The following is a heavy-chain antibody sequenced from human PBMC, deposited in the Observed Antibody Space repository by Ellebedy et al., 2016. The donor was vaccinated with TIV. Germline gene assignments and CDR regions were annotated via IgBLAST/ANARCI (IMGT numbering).Heavy chain of an antibody. CDR2: ISSNGGST. D-gene: IGHD3-22*01. Sequence: GESLKISXSASGFTFSSYAMHWVRQAPGKGLEYVSAISSNGGSTYYADSVKGRFTISRDNSKNTLYLQMSSLRAEDTAVYYCVKDHYYDSSGYYEVDYWGQGTLVTVSS. CDR1: GFTFSSYA. J-gene: IGHJ4*02. V-gene: IGHV3-64D*06. CDR3: VKDHYYDSSGYYEVDY.